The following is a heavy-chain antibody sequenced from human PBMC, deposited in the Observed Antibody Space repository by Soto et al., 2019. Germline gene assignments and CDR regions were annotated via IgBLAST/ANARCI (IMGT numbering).Heavy chain of an antibody. V-gene: IGHV1-18*01. CDR1: GYSFTSYG. Sequence: QVQLVQSGAEVKEPGASVKVSCKASGYSFTSYGINWMRQAPGQGLESMGWINVYNGKTNYAQKFQGRVTVTTDTSTTTAYMELRNLISDDTAVYYCARTQSTILPLYGMDVWGQGTTVTVSS. CDR2: INVYNGKT. D-gene: IGHD3-9*01. J-gene: IGHJ6*02. CDR3: ARTQSTILPLYGMDV.